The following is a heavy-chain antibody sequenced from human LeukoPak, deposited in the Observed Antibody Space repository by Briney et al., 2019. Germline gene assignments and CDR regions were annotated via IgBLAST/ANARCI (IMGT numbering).Heavy chain of an antibody. D-gene: IGHD5-18*01. CDR3: AKDRRYSYVTYYFDY. V-gene: IGHV3-23*01. CDR2: ISGSGGST. Sequence: PGGSLRLXCAASGFTFSSYAMSWVRLAPGKGLEWVSAISGSGGSTCYADSVKGRFTISRDNSKNTPYLQMNSLRAEDTAVYYCAKDRRYSYVTYYFDYWGQGTLVTVSS. CDR1: GFTFSSYA. J-gene: IGHJ4*02.